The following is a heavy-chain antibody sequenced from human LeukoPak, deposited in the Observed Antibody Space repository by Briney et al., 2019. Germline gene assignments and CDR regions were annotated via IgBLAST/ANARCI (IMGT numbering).Heavy chain of an antibody. J-gene: IGHJ4*02. CDR1: GFTFSSYV. CDR2: IKAKAHGGTI. D-gene: IGHD1-26*01. Sequence: GRSLRLSCAASGFTFSSYVMHWVRQAPGKGLEWVGRIKAKAHGGTIEYAAPVKGRFTISRDDSKNTLYLQMNSLKTEDTAVYYCTTDGVGVEGATYDNWGQGTLVSVSS. V-gene: IGHV3-15*01. CDR3: TTDGVGVEGATYDN.